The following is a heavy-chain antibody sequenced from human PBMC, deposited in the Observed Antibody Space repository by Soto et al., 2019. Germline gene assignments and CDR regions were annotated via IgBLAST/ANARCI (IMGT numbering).Heavy chain of an antibody. CDR3: ARAPDRWIQDAFDI. J-gene: IGHJ3*02. CDR2: IYYSGST. D-gene: IGHD5-18*01. CDR1: GGSISSSSYH. V-gene: IGHV4-39*01. Sequence: NPSETLSLTCFVSGGSISSSSYHWVWIRQPPGKGLEWSGSIYYSGSTYYNPSLKSRVTISVDTSKNQFSPKLSSVTAADTAVYYCARAPDRWIQDAFDIWGKGTMVTVSS.